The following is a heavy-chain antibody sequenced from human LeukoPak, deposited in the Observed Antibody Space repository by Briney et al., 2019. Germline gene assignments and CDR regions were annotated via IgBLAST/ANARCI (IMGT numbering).Heavy chain of an antibody. J-gene: IGHJ4*02. Sequence: PGRSLRLSCVASGFSFITYDMHWVRQAPGKGLEWVAVTSSDGTIKIYTDSVKGRFTISRDNSKNTLYLEMNNLRVDDTAVYFCARDLRSGAPDYCDSWGQGTLVTVSS. CDR2: TSSDGTIK. D-gene: IGHD1-14*01. CDR3: ARDLRSGAPDYCDS. CDR1: GFSFITYD. V-gene: IGHV3-30*04.